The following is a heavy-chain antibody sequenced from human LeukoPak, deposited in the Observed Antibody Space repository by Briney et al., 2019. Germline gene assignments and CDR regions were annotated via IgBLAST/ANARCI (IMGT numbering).Heavy chain of an antibody. CDR2: VDHTGST. CDR3: ARGRVSSSTWYSTYYYYFYMDV. J-gene: IGHJ6*03. CDR1: GGSISSYY. D-gene: IGHD1-1*01. Sequence: SETLSLTCTVSGGSISSYYWSWIRQPPGKGLGWIGYVDHTGSTNFNPSLNGRVSISRDTTKNPFSLRLRSVTAADTAVYFCARGRVSSSTWYSTYYYYFYMDVWGKGTTVTVSS. V-gene: IGHV4-59*01.